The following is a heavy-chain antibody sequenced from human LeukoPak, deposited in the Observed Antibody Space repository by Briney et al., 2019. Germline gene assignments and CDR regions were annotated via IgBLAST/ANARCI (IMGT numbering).Heavy chain of an antibody. CDR3: AKHLRATNTYIFFGLDV. Sequence: PGGSLRLSCAATGFTFKGYDMHWVRQPPGKGLEWVSGINWNGGGTDYADSVKGRFTISRDNAKNSLYLQMTSLRPEDTALYYCAKHLRATNTYIFFGLDVWGQGTTVTVSS. CDR2: INWNGGGT. J-gene: IGHJ6*02. D-gene: IGHD1-26*01. V-gene: IGHV3-9*01. CDR1: GFTFKGYD.